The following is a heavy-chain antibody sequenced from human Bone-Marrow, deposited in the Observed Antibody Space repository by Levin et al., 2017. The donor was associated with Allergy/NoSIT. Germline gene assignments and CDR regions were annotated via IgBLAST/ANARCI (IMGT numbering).Heavy chain of an antibody. D-gene: IGHD2/OR15-2a*01. Sequence: SQTLSLTCTVHGESFSGYYWSWIRQSPGKGLEWIGEINHSGSTNDNPSLKSRVTMSIDKSKNQFSLKLTSLTAADTAVYYCARLYPLHFWFDPWGQGTLVTVSS. CDR3: ARLYPLHFWFDP. CDR1: GESFSGYY. CDR2: INHSGST. V-gene: IGHV4-34*01. J-gene: IGHJ5*02.